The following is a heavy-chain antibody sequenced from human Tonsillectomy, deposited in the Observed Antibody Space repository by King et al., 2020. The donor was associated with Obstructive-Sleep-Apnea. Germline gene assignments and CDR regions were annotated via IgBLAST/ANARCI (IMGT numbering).Heavy chain of an antibody. CDR3: AKDYYGSGANAYDI. J-gene: IGHJ3*02. V-gene: IGHV3-9*01. CDR1: GVTFEDYA. CDR2: ISWNSCNI. Sequence: VQLVESGGGVVQPGRVLGLSRVASGVTFEDYAMHWVGQAPGEGLEWVSGISWNSCNIGYADSLKGGVTTSRDKAKNSLYLQMSSLRAVDTALDECAKDYYGSGANAYDIWGQGTVVTVSS. D-gene: IGHD3-10*01.